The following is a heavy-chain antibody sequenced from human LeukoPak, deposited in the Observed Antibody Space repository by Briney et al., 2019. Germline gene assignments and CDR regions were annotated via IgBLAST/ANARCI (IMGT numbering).Heavy chain of an antibody. D-gene: IGHD4-17*01. CDR1: GYSFTSYW. Sequence: GESLKISCQGSGYSFTSYWISWVRQMPGKGLEWMGRIDPSDSYTNYSPSFQGHVTISADKSISTAYLQWSSLKASDTAMYYCAIGTTVTHFDYWGQGTLVTVSS. CDR2: IDPSDSYT. J-gene: IGHJ4*02. CDR3: AIGTTVTHFDY. V-gene: IGHV5-10-1*01.